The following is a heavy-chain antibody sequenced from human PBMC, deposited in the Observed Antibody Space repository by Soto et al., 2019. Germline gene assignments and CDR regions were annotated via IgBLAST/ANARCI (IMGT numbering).Heavy chain of an antibody. CDR1: GGTFSSYA. J-gene: IGHJ4*02. CDR2: IIPIFGTA. D-gene: IGHD2-15*01. CDR3: ARESRYCSGGSCYFLPGIDY. Sequence: QVQLVQSGAEVKKPGSSVKVSCKASGGTFSSYAISWVRQAPGQGLEWMGGIIPIFGTANYAQKFQGRVMMTADESTSTGYMELSSLRSEDTAVYYCARESRYCSGGSCYFLPGIDYWGQGTLVTVSS. V-gene: IGHV1-69*12.